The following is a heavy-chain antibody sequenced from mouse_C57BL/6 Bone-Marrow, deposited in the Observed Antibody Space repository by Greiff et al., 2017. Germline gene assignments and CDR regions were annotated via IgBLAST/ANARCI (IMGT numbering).Heavy chain of an antibody. CDR3: ARDYYGSIWYFDY. Sequence: VQLQQSGPELVKPGASVKISCKASGYTFTDYYMNWVKQSNGKSLEWIGDMNPNNGGTSYNQKLKGKATLTVDKSSSTAYMELRSLTSEDSAVYYCARDYYGSIWYFDYWGQGTILTVSS. J-gene: IGHJ2*01. CDR2: MNPNNGGT. D-gene: IGHD1-1*01. CDR1: GYTFTDYY. V-gene: IGHV1-26*01.